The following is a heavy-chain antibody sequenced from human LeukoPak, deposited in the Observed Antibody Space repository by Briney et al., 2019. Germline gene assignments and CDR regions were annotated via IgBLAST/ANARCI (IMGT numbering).Heavy chain of an antibody. CDR1: GFTFSSYE. J-gene: IGHJ6*03. V-gene: IGHV3-48*03. Sequence: GGSLRLSCAGSGFTFSSYEMNWVRQAPGKGLEWVSYISSSGDAINYADSVKGRFTISRDNAKNSLYLQMNSLRAEDTAVYYCARIRGVYYYFMDVWGKGTTVTISS. CDR3: ARIRGVYYYFMDV. D-gene: IGHD3-10*01. CDR2: ISSSGDAI.